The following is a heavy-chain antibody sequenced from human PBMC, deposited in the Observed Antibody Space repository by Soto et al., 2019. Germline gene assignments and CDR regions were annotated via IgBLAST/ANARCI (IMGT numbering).Heavy chain of an antibody. J-gene: IGHJ4*02. CDR2: INHSGST. Sequence: SETLSLTCAVYGGSFSGYYWSWIRQPPGKGLEWIGEINHSGSTNYNPSLKSRVTISVDTSKNQFSLKLSSVTAADTAAYYCAVRGLAVAGIDYWGQGTLVTVSS. CDR3: AVRGLAVAGIDY. D-gene: IGHD6-19*01. V-gene: IGHV4-34*01. CDR1: GGSFSGYY.